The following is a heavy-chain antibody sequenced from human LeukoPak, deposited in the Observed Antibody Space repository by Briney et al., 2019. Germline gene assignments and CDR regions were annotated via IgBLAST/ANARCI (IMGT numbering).Heavy chain of an antibody. CDR1: GFTFSSNT. D-gene: IGHD1-14*01. J-gene: IGHJ6*02. V-gene: IGHV3-21*01. CDR3: ARLRKITFNYYYGMDV. Sequence: GGSLRLSCAASGFTFSSNTMNWVRQAPGKGLEWVSSISRSSSDIFYADSLKGRFTISRDNAKNSLCLQMNSLRAEDTAVYYCARLRKITFNYYYGMDVWGQGTTVTVSS. CDR2: ISRSSSDI.